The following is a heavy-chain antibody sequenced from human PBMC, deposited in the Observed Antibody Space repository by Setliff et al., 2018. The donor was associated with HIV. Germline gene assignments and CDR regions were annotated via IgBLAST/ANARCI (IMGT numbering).Heavy chain of an antibody. Sequence: ASVKVSCKASGYAFTSQFMHWVRQAPGQGLEWMGIINPSGGSTSYAQKFQGRVTMTADTSANTAYMELRSLGSDDTAVYYCARAVGGSNYFDYSGYQDFWGQGTRVTVSS. CDR2: INPSGGST. V-gene: IGHV1-46*01. J-gene: IGHJ4*02. D-gene: IGHD3-22*01. CDR1: GYAFTSQF. CDR3: ARAVGGSNYFDYSGYQDF.